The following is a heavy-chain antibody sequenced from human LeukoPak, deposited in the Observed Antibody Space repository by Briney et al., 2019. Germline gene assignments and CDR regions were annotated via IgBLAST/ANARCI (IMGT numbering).Heavy chain of an antibody. CDR2: ISAYNGNT. D-gene: IGHD3-10*01. V-gene: IGHV1-18*01. Sequence: GSVKVSCKASGYTFTSYGISWVRQAPGQGLEWMGWISAYNGNTNYAQKLQGRVTMTTDTSTSTAYMELRSLRSDDTAVYYCARDWYGGGVFDYWGQGTLVTVSS. CDR1: GYTFTSYG. CDR3: ARDWYGGGVFDY. J-gene: IGHJ4*02.